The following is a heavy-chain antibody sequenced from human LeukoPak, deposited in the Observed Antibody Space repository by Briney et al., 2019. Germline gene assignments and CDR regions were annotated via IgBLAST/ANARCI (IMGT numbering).Heavy chain of an antibody. CDR2: IKSKTDGRTT. CDR3: TTDKLGYCGGDCYFSWFDP. D-gene: IGHD2-21*02. V-gene: IGHV3-15*01. J-gene: IGHJ5*02. Sequence: PGGALRPSCAASGFTFSNAWMSWVRQAPGKGLEWVGRIKSKTDGRTTDYAAPVKGRFTISRDDSKNTLDLHMNRLKSEDTAVYYCTTDKLGYCGGDCYFSWFDPWGQGTLVTVSS. CDR1: GFTFSNAW.